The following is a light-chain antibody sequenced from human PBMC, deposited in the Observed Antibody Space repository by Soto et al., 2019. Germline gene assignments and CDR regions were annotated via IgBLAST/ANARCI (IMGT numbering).Light chain of an antibody. V-gene: IGKV1-39*01. CDR3: QQSYSTPYT. Sequence: DIQMTQSPSSLSASVGDRVTITCRASQTISNSLTWYQQKPGKAPQFLIFGASSLRGGVPSRFSGSGSGTDFTLTISSLQPEDFATYFCQQSYSTPYTFGQGTKLDIK. J-gene: IGKJ2*01. CDR1: QTISNS. CDR2: GAS.